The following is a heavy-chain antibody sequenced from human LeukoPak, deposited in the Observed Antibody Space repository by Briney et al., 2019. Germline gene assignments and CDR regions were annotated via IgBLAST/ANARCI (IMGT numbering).Heavy chain of an antibody. V-gene: IGHV3-23*01. CDR2: ISGSGGGRT. J-gene: IGHJ4*02. D-gene: IGHD2-8*01. CDR1: GFTFSSYA. CDR3: ARGTNPPDH. Sequence: GGSLRLSCAASGFTFSSYAMSWVRQAPGKGLDWVSAISGSGGGRTYYADSVKGRFTISRDNSKNTLYLQMNSLRDEDTAVYYCARGTNPPDHWGQGTLVTVSS.